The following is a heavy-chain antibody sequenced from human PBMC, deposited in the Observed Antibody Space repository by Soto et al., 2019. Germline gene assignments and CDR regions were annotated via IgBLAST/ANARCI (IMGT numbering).Heavy chain of an antibody. Sequence: SLRLSCAASGFTFSSYAMHWVRQAAGKGLEWLGVISYDGSNKYYADSVKRRFTISRNNSKNTLYLQMNGLRAEDTAVYYCARDRVVLITTCFDYWGPGPLVTVSS. V-gene: IGHV3-30*14. CDR3: ARDRVVLITTCFDY. CDR2: ISYDGSNK. CDR1: GFTFSSYA. J-gene: IGHJ4*02. D-gene: IGHD3-22*01.